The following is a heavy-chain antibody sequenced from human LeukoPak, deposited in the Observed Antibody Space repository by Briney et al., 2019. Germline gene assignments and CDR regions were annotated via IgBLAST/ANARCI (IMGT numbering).Heavy chain of an antibody. Sequence: PSQTLSLTCAVSGGSISSGGYSWSWIRQPPGKGLEWIGYIYHSGSTYYNPSLKSRVTISVDRSKNQFSLKLSSVTAADTAVYYCARDGGGYCSSTSCLGGFDPWGQGTLVTVSS. V-gene: IGHV4-30-2*01. CDR1: GGSISSGGYS. D-gene: IGHD2-2*01. J-gene: IGHJ5*02. CDR3: ARDGGGYCSSTSCLGGFDP. CDR2: IYHSGST.